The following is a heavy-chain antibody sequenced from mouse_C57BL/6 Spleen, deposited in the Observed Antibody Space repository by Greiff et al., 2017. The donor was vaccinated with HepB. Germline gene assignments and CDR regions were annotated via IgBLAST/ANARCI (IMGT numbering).Heavy chain of an antibody. CDR1: GFTFSDYY. CDR2: ISNGGGST. CDR3: ERQEDGYPFAY. Sequence: EVQLQESGGGLVQPGGSLKLSCAASGFTFSDYYMYWVRQTPEKRLEWVAYISNGGGSTYYPDTVKGRFTISRDNAKNTLYLQMSRLKSEDTAMYYCERQEDGYPFAYWGQGTLVTVSA. J-gene: IGHJ3*01. D-gene: IGHD2-3*01. V-gene: IGHV5-12*01.